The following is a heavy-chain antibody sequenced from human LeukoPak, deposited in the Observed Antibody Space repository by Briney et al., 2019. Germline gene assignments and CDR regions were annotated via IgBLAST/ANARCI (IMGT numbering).Heavy chain of an antibody. CDR2: ISGSGGST. CDR1: GFTFSSYA. CDR3: AKYYSSSWIYYFDY. Sequence: GGSLSLSCAASGFTFSSYAMSWVRQAPGKGLEWVSAISGSGGSTYYADSVKGRFTISRDNSKNTLYLQMNSLRAEDTAVYYCAKYYSSSWIYYFDYWGQGTLVTVSS. J-gene: IGHJ4*02. V-gene: IGHV3-23*01. D-gene: IGHD6-13*01.